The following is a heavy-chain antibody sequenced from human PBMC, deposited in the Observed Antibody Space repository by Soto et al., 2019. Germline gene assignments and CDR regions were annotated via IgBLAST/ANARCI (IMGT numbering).Heavy chain of an antibody. Sequence: PGGSLRLSCAASGFTFSSYAMSWVRQAPGKGLEWVSAISGSGGSTYYADSVKGRFTISRDNSKNTLYLQMNSLRAEDTAVYYCAKGITFLEPYYYYYYYMDVWGKGTTVTVSS. CDR2: ISGSGGST. CDR3: AKGITFLEPYYYYYYYMDV. D-gene: IGHD3-3*02. V-gene: IGHV3-23*01. J-gene: IGHJ6*03. CDR1: GFTFSSYA.